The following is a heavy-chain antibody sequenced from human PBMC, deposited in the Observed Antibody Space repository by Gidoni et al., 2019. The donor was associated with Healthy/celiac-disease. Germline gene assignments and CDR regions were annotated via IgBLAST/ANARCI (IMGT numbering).Heavy chain of an antibody. V-gene: IGHV3-30-3*01. CDR3: ARDVKRYCSGGSCPFDY. D-gene: IGHD2-15*01. CDR1: GFTFSSYA. Sequence: VQLVASGGGVVQPGRSLRLSCAASGFTFSSYAMHWVRQAPGKGLEWVAVISYDGSNKYYADSVKGRFTISRDNSKNTLYLQMNSLRAEDTAVYYCARDVKRYCSGGSCPFDYWGQGTLVTVSS. CDR2: ISYDGSNK. J-gene: IGHJ4*02.